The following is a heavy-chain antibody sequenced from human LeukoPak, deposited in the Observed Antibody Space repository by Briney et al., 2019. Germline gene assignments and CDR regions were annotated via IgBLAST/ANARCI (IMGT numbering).Heavy chain of an antibody. J-gene: IGHJ4*02. CDR3: ARENSNSWYLDY. V-gene: IGHV4-59*01. D-gene: IGHD6-13*01. CDR2: IYNSGST. CDR1: GGSISTYY. Sequence: PSKTLSLTCTVSGGSISTYYWSWIRQPPGKGLEWIGYIYNSGSTNYNPSLKSRVTISVDTSKNQFSLKLSSVTAADTAVYYCARENSNSWYLDYWGQGTLVTVSS.